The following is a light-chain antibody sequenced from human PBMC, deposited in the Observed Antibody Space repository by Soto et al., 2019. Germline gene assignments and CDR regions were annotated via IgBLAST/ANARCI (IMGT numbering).Light chain of an antibody. V-gene: IGKV3D-15*01. CDR1: QSVSTY. J-gene: IGKJ5*01. CDR2: DAS. CDR3: QHYAHNSPIT. Sequence: DIVMTQSPATLSVSPGERATLSCRASQSVSTYLAWYQQKAGRPPRLLIYDASKRAPGIPARFSGSGSGTDGTLTISRLQNEDGALYYCQHYAHNSPITFGQGTR.